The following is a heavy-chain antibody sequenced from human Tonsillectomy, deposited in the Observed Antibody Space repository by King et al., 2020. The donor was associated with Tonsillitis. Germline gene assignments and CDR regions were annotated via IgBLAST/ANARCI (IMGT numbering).Heavy chain of an antibody. V-gene: IGHV4-61*02. CDR1: GDSIDSGSHY. D-gene: IGHD6-13*01. Sequence: QLQESGPGLVKPSQTLSLTCTVSGDSIDSGSHYWCWIRQPAGKGLEFIGRIFCSGHNNYNPSLKSRVTMSVDTSKNQFSLKLTSVTAADTAVYYCARVMSWYENWFDPWGQGTLVTVSS. CDR2: IFCSGHN. CDR3: ARVMSWYENWFDP. J-gene: IGHJ5*02.